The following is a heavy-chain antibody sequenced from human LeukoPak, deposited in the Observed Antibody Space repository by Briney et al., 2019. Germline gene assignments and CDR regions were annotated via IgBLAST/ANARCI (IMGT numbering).Heavy chain of an antibody. V-gene: IGHV1-8*01. J-gene: IGHJ5*02. CDR2: MNPNSGNT. CDR1: GYTFTSYD. CDR3: ARAQGYCSSTSCYGNWFDP. Sequence: KPGASVKVSCKASGYTFTSYDINWVRQATGQGLEWMGWMNPNSGNTGYAQKFQGRVNMTRNTSISTAYMELSSLRSEDTAVYYCARAQGYCSSTSCYGNWFDPWGQGTLVTVSS. D-gene: IGHD2-2*01.